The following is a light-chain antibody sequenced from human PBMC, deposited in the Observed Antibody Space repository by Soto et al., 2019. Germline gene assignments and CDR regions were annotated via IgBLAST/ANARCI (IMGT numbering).Light chain of an antibody. Sequence: EIVMTQSPATLSVSPGERATLSCRASQSISRNYLSCYQQKPGQAPRLLIYGASSRATGIPDRFSGSGSGTDFTLTISRLEPEDFAVYYCQQYGTSPRTFGLGTKVDIK. CDR3: QQYGTSPRT. J-gene: IGKJ1*01. CDR2: GAS. V-gene: IGKV3-20*01. CDR1: QSISRNY.